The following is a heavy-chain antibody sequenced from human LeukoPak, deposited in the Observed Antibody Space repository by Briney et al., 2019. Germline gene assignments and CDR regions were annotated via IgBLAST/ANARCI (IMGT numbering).Heavy chain of an antibody. CDR3: GRTLVRSSGNYYFDY. V-gene: IGHV3-72*01. CDR2: IRNKAQRHTT. Sequence: GSLRLSRAPSVVIFSDDTMDCGSLTPRKRLERVGRIRNKAQRHTTVYAASVNGRFTISRDDSRNSLYLQMNSLEDDDTAVYYCGRTLVRSSGNYYFDYWGQGTLVTVSS. CDR1: VVIFSDDT. J-gene: IGHJ4*01. D-gene: IGHD3-10*01.